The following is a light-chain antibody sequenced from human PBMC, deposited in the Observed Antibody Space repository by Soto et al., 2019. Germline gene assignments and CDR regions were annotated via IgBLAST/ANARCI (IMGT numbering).Light chain of an antibody. J-gene: IGLJ1*01. CDR3: SSYTSSSTPYV. CDR1: SIDVGGYNY. Sequence: QFVLTQPASVSGYPGQSITISCTGTSIDVGGYNYVSWYQQHPGKAPKLMIYDVSNRPSGVSNRFSGSKSGNTASLTISGLQAEDEADYYCSSYTSSSTPYVFGTGTKVTVL. V-gene: IGLV2-14*01. CDR2: DVS.